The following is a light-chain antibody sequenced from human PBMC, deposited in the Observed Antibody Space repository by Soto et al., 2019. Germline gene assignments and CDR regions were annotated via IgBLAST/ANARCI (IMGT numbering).Light chain of an antibody. CDR2: AAS. V-gene: IGKV1-9*01. Sequence: DIPLTQSPSFLSASVGGRVTITCRASQGISSYLAWYQQKPGKAPKLLIYAASTLQSGVPSRFSGSGSGTEFTLTISSLQPEDFATYYCQQLNSYPITFGQGTRLEIK. J-gene: IGKJ5*01. CDR1: QGISSY. CDR3: QQLNSYPIT.